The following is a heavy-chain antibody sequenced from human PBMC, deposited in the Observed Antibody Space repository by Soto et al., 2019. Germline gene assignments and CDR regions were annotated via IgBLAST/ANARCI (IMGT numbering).Heavy chain of an antibody. Sequence: QVQLQESGPGLVKPSETLSLTCTVSGGSISSYYWSWIRQPPGKGLEWIGYIYYSVSPNYNPSLKSRVTISVDTSKNQFSLKLSSVTAADTAVYYCARAVDSSGYYDYWGQGTLVTVSS. CDR1: GGSISSYY. V-gene: IGHV4-59*01. J-gene: IGHJ4*02. D-gene: IGHD3-22*01. CDR2: IYYSVSP. CDR3: ARAVDSSGYYDY.